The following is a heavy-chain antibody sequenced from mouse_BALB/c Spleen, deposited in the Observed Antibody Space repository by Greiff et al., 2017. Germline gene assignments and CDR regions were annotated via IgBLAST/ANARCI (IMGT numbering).Heavy chain of an antibody. CDR1: GYTFTDYN. CDR2: INPNNGGT. J-gene: IGHJ4*01. V-gene: IGHV1-18*01. Sequence: EVKVVESGPELVKPGASVKIPCKASGYTFTDYNMDWVKQSHGKSLEWIGDINPNNGGTIYNQKFKGKATLTVDKSSSTAYMELRSLTSEDTAVYYCARWVGGPRYYAMDYWGQGTSVTVSS. D-gene: IGHD1-1*01. CDR3: ARWVGGPRYYAMDY.